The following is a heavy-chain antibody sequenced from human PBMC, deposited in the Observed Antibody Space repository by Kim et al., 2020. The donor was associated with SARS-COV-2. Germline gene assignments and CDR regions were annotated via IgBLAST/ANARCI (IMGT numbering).Heavy chain of an antibody. Sequence: ADSVKGRFNISRVNSKNTLYLQMNSLRAEDTAVYYCAKGIYSSSPHWFDPWGQGTLVTVSS. V-gene: IGHV3-23*03. J-gene: IGHJ5*02. D-gene: IGHD6-13*01. CDR3: AKGIYSSSPHWFDP.